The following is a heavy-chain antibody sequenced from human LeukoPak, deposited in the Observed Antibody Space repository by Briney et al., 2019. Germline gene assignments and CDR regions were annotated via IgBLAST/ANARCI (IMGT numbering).Heavy chain of an antibody. Sequence: GGALRLSCAASGFTFGSYWMSWVRQAPGKGLEWVASIKQDGSEKYYVDSVKGRFTISRDNAKNSLYLQMNSLRAEDTAVYYCARDSGNWGQGTLVTVSS. D-gene: IGHD3-10*01. CDR3: ARDSGN. J-gene: IGHJ4*02. CDR2: IKQDGSEK. V-gene: IGHV3-7*01. CDR1: GFTFGSYW.